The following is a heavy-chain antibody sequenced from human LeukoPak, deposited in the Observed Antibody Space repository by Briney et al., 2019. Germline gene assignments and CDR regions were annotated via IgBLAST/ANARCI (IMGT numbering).Heavy chain of an antibody. CDR2: IYSGGST. Sequence: GGSLRLSCAASAFTVSSNYMSCVRQAPGKWLEWVSVIYSGGSTYYAYSVKCRFTISRDNSKNTLYLQMNSLRAEDTAVYYCARDLNAWFDPWGQGTLVTVSS. CDR3: ARDLNAWFDP. CDR1: AFTVSSNY. J-gene: IGHJ5*02. V-gene: IGHV3-66*02.